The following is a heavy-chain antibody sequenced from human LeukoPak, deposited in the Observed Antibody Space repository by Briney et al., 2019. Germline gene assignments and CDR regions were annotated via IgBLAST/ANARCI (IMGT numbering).Heavy chain of an antibody. Sequence: GGSLRLSCAASGFTFSSYSMNWVRQAPGKGLEWVSYISSSSSTIYYADSVKGRFTISRDNAKNSLYLQMNSLRAEDTALYYCAREYGSGSYYKNSFDYWGQGTLVTVSS. CDR3: AREYGSGSYYKNSFDY. J-gene: IGHJ4*02. D-gene: IGHD3-10*01. CDR1: GFTFSSYS. CDR2: ISSSSSTI. V-gene: IGHV3-48*01.